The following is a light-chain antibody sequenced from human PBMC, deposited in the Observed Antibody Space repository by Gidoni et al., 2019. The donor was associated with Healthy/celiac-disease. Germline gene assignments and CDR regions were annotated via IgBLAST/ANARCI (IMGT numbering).Light chain of an antibody. J-gene: IGKJ3*01. CDR2: AAS. Sequence: DIQMTQSPSSLSASVGDRVTITCRASQSISSYLNWYQQKPGKAPKLLIYAASSLQSGVPSRFSGSVSGTDFTLTISSLQPEDFATYYCQQSYSTAWVITFGPGTKVDIK. CDR3: QQSYSTAWVIT. V-gene: IGKV1-39*01. CDR1: QSISSY.